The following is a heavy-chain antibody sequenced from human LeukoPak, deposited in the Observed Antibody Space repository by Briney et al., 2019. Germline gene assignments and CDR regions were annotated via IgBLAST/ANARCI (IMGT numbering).Heavy chain of an antibody. CDR2: ICAYNGNT. V-gene: IGHV1-18*01. Sequence: ASVKVSCKASGYIFTNYAISWVRQAPGLGLEWMGWICAYNGNTNYAQKFQGRVTMTTDTSTSTADMELRSLRFDDTAVYYCARMHSSGWPLEPFDFWGQGTMVTVSS. CDR1: GYIFTNYA. J-gene: IGHJ3*01. CDR3: ARMHSSGWPLEPFDF. D-gene: IGHD6-19*01.